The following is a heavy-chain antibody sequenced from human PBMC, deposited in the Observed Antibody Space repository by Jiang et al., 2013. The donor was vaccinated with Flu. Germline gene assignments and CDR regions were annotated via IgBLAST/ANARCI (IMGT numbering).Heavy chain of an antibody. CDR3: ARAGGNGYMRNYFDF. V-gene: IGHV4-61*02. CDR1: GASITSGTYY. J-gene: IGHJ4*02. Sequence: QLVESGPGLVKPSQTLSLTCTVSGASITSGTYYWTWIRQSAGQGLEWLGRIYTTGSTDYNPSLESRVTISLDTSKNQFSLKLSSVTAADTAVYYCARAGGNGYMRNYFDFWGQGTVVTVSS. D-gene: IGHD5-24*01. CDR2: IYTTGST.